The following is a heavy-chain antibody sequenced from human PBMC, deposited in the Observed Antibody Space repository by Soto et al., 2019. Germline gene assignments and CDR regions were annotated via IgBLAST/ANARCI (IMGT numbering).Heavy chain of an antibody. CDR2: ISGSGGST. CDR1: GFTCRSYA. J-gene: IGHJ4*02. V-gene: IGHV3-23*01. D-gene: IGHD6-19*01. CDR3: AKGRRKGLEGEQWLGHYYFDY. Sequence: GSLRLSWAVAGFTCRSYARRRVRQAPGKGLEWVSAISGSGGSTYYADSVKGRFTISRDNSKNTLYLQMNSLRAEDTAVYYCAKGRRKGLEGEQWLGHYYFDYWGQGTLVTVSS.